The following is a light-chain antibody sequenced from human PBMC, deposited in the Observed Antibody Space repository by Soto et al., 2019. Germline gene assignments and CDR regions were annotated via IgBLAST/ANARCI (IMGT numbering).Light chain of an antibody. Sequence: EIVMTLSPATLSVSPGERTTRSCMASQSLSSNLAWYQQKPGQAPRLLIYGASTRATGIPARFSGSGSGTEFTLTISSLQSEDFAVYYCQQYNNWPPTCGQGTKVEI. J-gene: IGKJ1*01. CDR3: QQYNNWPPT. V-gene: IGKV3-15*01. CDR1: QSLSSN. CDR2: GAS.